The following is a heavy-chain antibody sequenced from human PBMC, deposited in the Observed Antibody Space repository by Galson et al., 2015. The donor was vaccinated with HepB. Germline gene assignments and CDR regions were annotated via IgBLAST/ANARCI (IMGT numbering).Heavy chain of an antibody. Sequence: QSGAEVKKPGESLKISCKSSGYSFTSYWIGWVRQMPGKGLEWVGIIYPGDSNTGYSPSFQGQVTISADKSISTAYLQWTSLKAPDTAMYYCARRGPGGYYGMDVWGQGTTVTVSS. CDR3: ARRGPGGYYGMDV. V-gene: IGHV5-51*01. J-gene: IGHJ6*02. CDR2: IYPGDSNT. D-gene: IGHD3-10*01. CDR1: GYSFTSYW.